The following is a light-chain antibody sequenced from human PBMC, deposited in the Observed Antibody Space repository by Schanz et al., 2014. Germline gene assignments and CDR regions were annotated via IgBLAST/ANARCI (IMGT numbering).Light chain of an antibody. CDR2: DVS. CDR1: SSDVGGYNY. Sequence: QSALTQPASVSGSPGQSITISCTGTSSDVGGYNYVSWYQQHPGKAPKLMIYDVSNRPSGVPDRFSGSKSGNTASLTISGLQAEDEADYCCSYGGDNIFVKFGGGTKLTVL. J-gene: IGLJ2*01. CDR3: CSYGGDNIFVK. V-gene: IGLV2-11*01.